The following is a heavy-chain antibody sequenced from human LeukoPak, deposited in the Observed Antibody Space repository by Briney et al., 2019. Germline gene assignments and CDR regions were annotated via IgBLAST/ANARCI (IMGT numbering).Heavy chain of an antibody. CDR1: GGTSNSHS. D-gene: IGHD3-22*01. CDR3: AATNDGGGYQWGDFFDF. CDR2: IIPNLGTK. V-gene: IGHV1-69*08. Sequence: SVKVSCKASGGTSNSHSISWVRPAPAKDVAWVGRIIPNLGTKNRAQNFQDRVTLTADKSTNAAYMELTSLTSDDTAVYYCAATNDGGGYQWGDFFDFWGQGTLVTVSS. J-gene: IGHJ4*02.